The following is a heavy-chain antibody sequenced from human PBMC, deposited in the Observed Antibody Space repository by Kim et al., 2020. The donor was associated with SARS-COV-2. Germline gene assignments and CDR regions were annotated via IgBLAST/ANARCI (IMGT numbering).Heavy chain of an antibody. Sequence: SVKVSCKASGGTFSSYAISWVRQAPGQGLEWMGRIIPILGIANYAQKFQGRVTITADKSTSTAYMELSSLRSEDTAVYYCARDHARTLGGTIWFDPWGQGTLVTASS. V-gene: IGHV1-69*04. CDR1: GGTFSSYA. CDR2: IIPILGIA. CDR3: ARDHARTLGGTIWFDP. J-gene: IGHJ5*02. D-gene: IGHD3-10*01.